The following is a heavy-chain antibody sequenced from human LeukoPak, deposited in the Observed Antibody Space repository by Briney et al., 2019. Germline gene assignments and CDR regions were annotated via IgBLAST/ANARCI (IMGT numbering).Heavy chain of an antibody. CDR1: GYTFTSYG. J-gene: IGHJ6*02. CDR3: ASGEYQLLYLGYYYYGMDV. D-gene: IGHD2-2*02. Sequence: ASVKVSCKAAGYTFTSYGISWVRQAPGQGLEWRGWISAYNGNTNYAQKLQGRGTVTTDTSTSTAYMELRSLRSHDTAVYYCASGEYQLLYLGYYYYGMDVWGQGTTVTVSS. CDR2: ISAYNGNT. V-gene: IGHV1-18*01.